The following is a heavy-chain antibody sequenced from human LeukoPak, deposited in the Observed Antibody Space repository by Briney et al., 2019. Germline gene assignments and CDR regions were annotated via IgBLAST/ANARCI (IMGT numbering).Heavy chain of an antibody. CDR1: GYTLTESS. Sequence: ASVKVSCKVSGYTLTESSIHWVRQAPGKGLEWMGGFNPKDGETIYAQKFQGRVTMTEDTSTDTAYMELSSLRSEDTAVYYCAKIAHYGAYSDYWGQGTLVTVSS. J-gene: IGHJ4*02. CDR2: FNPKDGET. V-gene: IGHV1-24*01. CDR3: AKIAHYGAYSDY. D-gene: IGHD4-17*01.